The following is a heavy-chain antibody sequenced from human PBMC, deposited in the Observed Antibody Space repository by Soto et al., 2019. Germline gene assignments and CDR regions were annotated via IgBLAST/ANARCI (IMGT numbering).Heavy chain of an antibody. J-gene: IGHJ4*02. CDR3: AREGSYDFGFDY. CDR2: IWYDGGNK. Sequence: GGSLRLSCAASGFTFSSYGMHWVRQAPGKGLEWVAVIWYDGGNKYYADSVKGRFTISRDNSKNTLYLQMNSLRAEDTAVYYCAREGSYDFGFDYWGQGTLVTVS. CDR1: GFTFSSYG. V-gene: IGHV3-33*01. D-gene: IGHD3-3*01.